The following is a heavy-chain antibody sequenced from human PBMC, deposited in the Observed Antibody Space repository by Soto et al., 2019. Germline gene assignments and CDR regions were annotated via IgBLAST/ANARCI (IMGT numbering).Heavy chain of an antibody. CDR1: GGSFSGYY. V-gene: IGHV4-34*01. CDR2: INHSGST. Sequence: SETLSLTCAVYGGSFSGYYWSWIRQPPGKGLEWIGEINHSGSTNYNPSLKSRVTISVDTSKNQFSLKLSSVTAADTAVYYCVRGLDILTGYYHRRARAFDFWGQGTMVTVSS. J-gene: IGHJ3*01. CDR3: VRGLDILTGYYHRRARAFDF. D-gene: IGHD3-9*01.